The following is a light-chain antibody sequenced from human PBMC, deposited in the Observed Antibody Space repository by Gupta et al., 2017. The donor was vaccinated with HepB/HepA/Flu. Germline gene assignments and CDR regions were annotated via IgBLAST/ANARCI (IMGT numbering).Light chain of an antibody. Sequence: EIVFTQSPATLALSPGERATRPCRASQNVTTYLEWYRQKPGQAPSLLIYHAPIRATDNPARFSGGGYETDFTLTSRRREDEDFAVCYEHQRRSSVTFGGGTKV. J-gene: IGKJ4*01. CDR3: HQRRSSVT. CDR2: HAP. CDR1: QNVTTY. V-gene: IGKV3-11*01.